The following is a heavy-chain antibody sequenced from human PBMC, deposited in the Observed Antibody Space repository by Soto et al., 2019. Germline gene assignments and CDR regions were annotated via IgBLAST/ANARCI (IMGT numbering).Heavy chain of an antibody. V-gene: IGHV3-11*01. Sequence: GGSLRLSCAASGFTFSDYYMSWIRQAPWKGLEWVSYISISGSTIYYADSVKGRFTVSRDNAKNSLYLQMNSLKAEDTAVYYCVGGARLIFDYWAQGTLVTAPQ. CDR2: ISISGSTI. CDR1: GFTFSDYY. J-gene: IGHJ4*02. CDR3: VGGARLIFDY.